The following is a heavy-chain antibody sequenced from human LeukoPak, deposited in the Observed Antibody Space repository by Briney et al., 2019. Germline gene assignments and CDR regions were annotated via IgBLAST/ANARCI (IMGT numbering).Heavy chain of an antibody. J-gene: IGHJ4*02. CDR1: GGSISSYY. CDR2: IYTSGST. CDR3: ARDLHSSGWYYFDY. V-gene: IGHV4-4*07. D-gene: IGHD6-19*01. Sequence: SETLSLTCTVSGGSISSYYWSWIRQPAGKGLEWIGRIYTSGSTNYNPSLRSRVTMSVDTSKNQFSLKLSSVTAADTAVYYCARDLHSSGWYYFDYWGQGTLVTVSS.